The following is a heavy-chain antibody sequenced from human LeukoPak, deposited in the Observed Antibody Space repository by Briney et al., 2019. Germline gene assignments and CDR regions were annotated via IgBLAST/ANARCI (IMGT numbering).Heavy chain of an antibody. CDR3: ARDMGYDFWSGYFFRY. V-gene: IGHV1-69*13. CDR2: IIPIFGTA. D-gene: IGHD3-3*01. J-gene: IGHJ4*02. Sequence: SVKVSCKASGGTFSSYALSWVRQAPGQGLEWMGGIIPIFGTANYAQKFQGRVTITADESTSTAYMELSSLRSEDTAVYYCARDMGYDFWSGYFFRYWGQGTLVTVSS. CDR1: GGTFSSYA.